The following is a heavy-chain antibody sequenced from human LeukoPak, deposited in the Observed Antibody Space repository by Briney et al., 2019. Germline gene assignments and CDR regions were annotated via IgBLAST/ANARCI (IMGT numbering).Heavy chain of an antibody. CDR2: IYYNGST. CDR1: GGSISSGDYY. Sequence: PSETLSLTCTVSGGSISSGDYYWSWIRQPPGKGLEWIGYIYYNGSTYYNPSLKSRVTISVDTSKNQFSLKLSSVTAADAAVYYCARGGGYSYGTFDYWGQGTLVTVSS. J-gene: IGHJ4*02. V-gene: IGHV4-30-4*01. CDR3: ARGGGYSYGTFDY. D-gene: IGHD5-18*01.